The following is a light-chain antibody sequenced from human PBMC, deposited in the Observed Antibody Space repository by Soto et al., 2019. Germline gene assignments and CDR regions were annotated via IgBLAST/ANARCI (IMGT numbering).Light chain of an antibody. CDR2: DDR. J-gene: IGLJ1*01. CDR3: QVWDSNSDHYV. V-gene: IGLV3-21*02. Sequence: SYELTQPPSVSVAPGQTAKITCGENNIGSNSVHWYQQKPGQAPVLVVYDDRDRPSGNPERFSGSNSVNTATLTISRVEAGDEADDYCQVWDSNSDHYVFGTGTKLTVL. CDR1: NIGSNS.